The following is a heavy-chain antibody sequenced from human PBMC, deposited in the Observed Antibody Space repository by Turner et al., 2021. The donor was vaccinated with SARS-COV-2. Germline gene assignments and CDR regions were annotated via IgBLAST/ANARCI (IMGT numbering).Heavy chain of an antibody. V-gene: IGHV4-30-4*01. CDR1: GGSISSGDYY. J-gene: IGHJ4*02. CDR3: ARVLVLRRAYFDY. Sequence: QVHLHESGPGLVKPSQTLSLTCTVSGGSISSGDYYWSWIRQPPGKGLEWIGYIYYSGSTYYNPSLKSRVTISVDTSKNQFSLKLSSVTAADTAVYYCARVLVLRRAYFDYWGQGTLVTVSS. D-gene: IGHD2-8*01. CDR2: IYYSGST.